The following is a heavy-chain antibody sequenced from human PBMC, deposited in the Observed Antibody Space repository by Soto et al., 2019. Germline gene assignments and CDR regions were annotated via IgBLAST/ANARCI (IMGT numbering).Heavy chain of an antibody. CDR3: AREGVAPITAASHDYDDPSDAFDI. CDR1: GGSISSYY. V-gene: IGHV4-59*01. J-gene: IGHJ3*02. CDR2: IYYTGST. D-gene: IGHD4-17*01. Sequence: SETLSLTCTVSGGSISSYYWSWIRQPPGKGLEWIGYIYYTGSTNYNPSLKSRVTISVDTSKSQFSLRLSSVTAADTAVYYCAREGVAPITAASHDYDDPSDAFDIWGQGTMVTVSS.